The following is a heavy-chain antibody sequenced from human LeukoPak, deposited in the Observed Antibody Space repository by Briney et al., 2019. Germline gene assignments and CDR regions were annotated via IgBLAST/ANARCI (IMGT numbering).Heavy chain of an antibody. V-gene: IGHV3-30-3*01. CDR1: GFTFSSYA. D-gene: IGHD2-21*02. CDR2: ISYDGSNK. CDR3: ARALDGLGDSPDY. Sequence: GGSLRLSCEASGFTFSSYAMHWVRQAPGKGLEWVAVISYDGSNKYYADSVKGRFTISRDNSKNTLYLQMNSLRAEDTAVYYCARALDGLGDSPDYWGQGTLVTVSS. J-gene: IGHJ4*02.